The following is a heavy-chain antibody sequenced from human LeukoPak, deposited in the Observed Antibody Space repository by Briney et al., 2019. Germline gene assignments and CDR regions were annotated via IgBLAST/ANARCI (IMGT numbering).Heavy chain of an antibody. V-gene: IGHV3-30-3*01. CDR2: ISYDGSNK. J-gene: IGHJ4*02. CDR3: ARDPQPEYYDFWSGYYPHY. CDR1: GFTFSSYA. Sequence: GGSLRLSCAASGFTFSSYAMHWVRQAPGKGLEWVAVISYDGSNKYYADSVKGRFTISRDNSKNTLYLQINSLRAEDTAVYYCARDPQPEYYDFWSGYYPHYWGQGTLVTVSS. D-gene: IGHD3-3*01.